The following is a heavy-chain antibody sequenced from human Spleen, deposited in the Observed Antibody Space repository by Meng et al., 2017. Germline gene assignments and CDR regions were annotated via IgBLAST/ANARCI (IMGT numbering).Heavy chain of an antibody. CDR1: GGSFSGYY. CDR3: ARLDYGDYVYYYYYGMDV. V-gene: IGHV4-34*01. CDR2: INHSGST. D-gene: IGHD4-17*01. J-gene: IGHJ6*02. Sequence: SETLSLTCAVYGGSFSGYYWSWIRQPPGKGLEWIGEINHSGSTNYNPSLKSRVTISVDTSKNQFSLKLSSVTAADTAVYYCARLDYGDYVYYYYYGMDVWGQGTTVTVSS.